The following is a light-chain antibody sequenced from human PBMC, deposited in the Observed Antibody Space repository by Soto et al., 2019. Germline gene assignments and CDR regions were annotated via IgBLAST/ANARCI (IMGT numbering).Light chain of an antibody. CDR1: QSLLYSNGYNY. J-gene: IGKJ1*01. CDR2: LGS. Sequence: DVVLTQSPLSLPVTPGEPASISCRSSQSLLYSNGYNYLHWYLQKPGQSPQLLIYLGSNRASGVPGRFSGSGSGIDFTLKISRVEAEDVGVYYCMQAVQTPWTFGQGTKVEIK. CDR3: MQAVQTPWT. V-gene: IGKV2-28*01.